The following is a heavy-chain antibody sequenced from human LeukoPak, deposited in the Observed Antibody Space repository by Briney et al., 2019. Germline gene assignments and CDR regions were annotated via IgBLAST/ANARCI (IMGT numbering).Heavy chain of an antibody. Sequence: GGSLRLSCAASGFTFSSNYMSWVRQAPGKGLEWVSVIYSGGSTYYADSVKGRFTISRHNSKNTLYLQMNSLRAEDTAVYYCAGEGYSYGYDAFDIWGQGTMVTVSS. CDR1: GFTFSSNY. CDR3: AGEGYSYGYDAFDI. J-gene: IGHJ3*02. D-gene: IGHD5-18*01. CDR2: IYSGGST. V-gene: IGHV3-53*04.